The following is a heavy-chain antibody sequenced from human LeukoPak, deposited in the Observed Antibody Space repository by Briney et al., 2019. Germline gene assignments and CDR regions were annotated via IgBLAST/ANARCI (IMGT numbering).Heavy chain of an antibody. J-gene: IGHJ4*02. Sequence: PSETLSLTCTVSGDSIRSRTYLWGWIRQPPGKGLEWIGSMYYSGSTYHNPSLKSRVTISVDTSKNQFSLNLNSVTAADTAVYYCVEHSSCYYNFDYWGQGTLVTVSS. CDR2: MYYSGST. CDR3: VEHSSCYYNFDY. D-gene: IGHD3-22*01. V-gene: IGHV4-39*01. CDR1: GDSIRSRTYL.